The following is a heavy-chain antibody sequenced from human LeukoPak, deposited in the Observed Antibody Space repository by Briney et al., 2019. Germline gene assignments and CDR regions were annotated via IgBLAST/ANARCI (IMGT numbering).Heavy chain of an antibody. D-gene: IGHD1-26*01. Sequence: ASVKVSCKASGYTFTSHYMHWVRQAPGQGLEWMGTINPSGGGTSYAQKFQGRITMTRDTSTSTVSMELSSLTSEDTAVYYCASRRVGATVFDYWSQGTLVTVSS. CDR2: INPSGGGT. V-gene: IGHV1-46*01. J-gene: IGHJ4*02. CDR1: GYTFTSHY. CDR3: ASRRVGATVFDY.